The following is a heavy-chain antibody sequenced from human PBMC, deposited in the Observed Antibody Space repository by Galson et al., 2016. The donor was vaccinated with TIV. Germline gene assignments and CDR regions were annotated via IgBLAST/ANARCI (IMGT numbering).Heavy chain of an antibody. CDR2: IKQDGDYK. V-gene: IGHV3-7*01. Sequence: SLRLSCAASGFTFSRHWMSWVRQAPGKGLEWVANIKQDGDYKYYVDSLKGRFTISRDNAKNSMYLQMDSLRAEDTAVYYCARGNDPGATYSLDYWGQGTLVTVSS. D-gene: IGHD1-1*01. CDR3: ARGNDPGATYSLDY. J-gene: IGHJ4*02. CDR1: GFTFSRHW.